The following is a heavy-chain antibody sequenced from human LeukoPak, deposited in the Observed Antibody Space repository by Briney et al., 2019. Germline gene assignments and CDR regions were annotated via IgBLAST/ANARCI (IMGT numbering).Heavy chain of an antibody. J-gene: IGHJ4*02. V-gene: IGHV3-7*01. D-gene: IGHD3-10*01. CDR2: IEQDGSEK. CDR1: GFSFSNYW. CDR3: ARPYYYSSGSY. Sequence: PGGSLRLSCAASGFSFSNYWMSWVRQAPGKGLEWVATIEQDGSEKYYVDSVKGRFTVSRDNANNSLYLQMNSPRAEDTAVYFCARPYYYSSGSYWGQGTLVTVSS.